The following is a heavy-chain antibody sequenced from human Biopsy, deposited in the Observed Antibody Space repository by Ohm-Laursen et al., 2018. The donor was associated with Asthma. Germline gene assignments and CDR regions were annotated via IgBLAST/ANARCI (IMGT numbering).Heavy chain of an antibody. CDR2: IYHRGNT. Sequence: TLSLTCSVSGYSISNGGYYWTWVRQRPGKGLEWIGNIYHRGNTKYNPSLKSRLSFSVDTSKNQSSLKLSSVTAADTAIYFCARDYYDFWNRSVYTYFGMDVWGRGTTVGVSS. D-gene: IGHD3-3*01. J-gene: IGHJ6*02. V-gene: IGHV4-31*03. CDR3: ARDYYDFWNRSVYTYFGMDV. CDR1: GYSISNGGYY.